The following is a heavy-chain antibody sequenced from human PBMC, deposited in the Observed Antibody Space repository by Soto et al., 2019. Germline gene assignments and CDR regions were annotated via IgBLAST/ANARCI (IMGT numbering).Heavy chain of an antibody. CDR3: AKARGGIDY. CDR1: GFTFDDYG. CDR2: ISWDSYSI. V-gene: IGHV3-9*01. Sequence: EVQLVESGGGLVQPGRSLRLSCVGSGFTFDDYGMHWVRQAPGKGLEWVSGISWDSYSIGYADSVKGRFTISRDNAKNSLYLQMNRLKSEDTALYYCAKARGGIDYWGQGTLVTVSS. J-gene: IGHJ4*02. D-gene: IGHD3-16*01.